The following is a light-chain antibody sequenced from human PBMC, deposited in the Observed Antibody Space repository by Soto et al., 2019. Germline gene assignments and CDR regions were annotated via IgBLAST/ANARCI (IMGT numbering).Light chain of an antibody. CDR3: QQYGSSLSIT. V-gene: IGKV3-20*01. Sequence: EIVLTQSPGTLSLSPGERATLSCRASQSVSNRYVAWYQQRPGQAPRPLIFGASIRATGIPDRFSGSGSGTDFTLTISRLEPEDFAVYYCQQYGSSLSITFGQGTRLEI. CDR1: QSVSNRY. CDR2: GAS. J-gene: IGKJ5*01.